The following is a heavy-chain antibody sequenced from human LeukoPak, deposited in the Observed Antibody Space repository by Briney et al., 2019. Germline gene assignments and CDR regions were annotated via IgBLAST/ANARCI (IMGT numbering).Heavy chain of an antibody. D-gene: IGHD3-3*01. CDR3: ATTYYDFWSGYSLGWFDP. J-gene: IGHJ5*02. CDR2: IYYSGST. CDR1: GGSISSSSYY. Sequence: SETLSLTCTVSGGSISSSSYYWGWIRQPPGKGLEWIGSIYYSGSTNYNLSLKSRVTISVDTSKNQFSLKLSSVTAADTAVYYCATTYYDFWSGYSLGWFDPWGQGTLVTVSS. V-gene: IGHV4-39*01.